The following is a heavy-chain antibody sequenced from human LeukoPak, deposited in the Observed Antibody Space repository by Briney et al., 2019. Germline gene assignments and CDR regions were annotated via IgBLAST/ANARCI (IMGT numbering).Heavy chain of an antibody. Sequence: GGSLRLSCAASGFTFSSYAMHWVRQAPGKGLEWVAVISYDGSNKYYADSVKGRFTISRDNSKNTLYLQMNSLRAEDTAVYYCARDPLDWGQGTLVTVSS. CDR2: ISYDGSNK. V-gene: IGHV3-30-3*01. J-gene: IGHJ4*02. CDR1: GFTFSSYA. CDR3: ARDPLD.